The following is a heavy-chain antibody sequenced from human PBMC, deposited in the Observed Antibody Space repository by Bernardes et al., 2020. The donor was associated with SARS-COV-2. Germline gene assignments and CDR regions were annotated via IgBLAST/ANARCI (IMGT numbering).Heavy chain of an antibody. D-gene: IGHD3-22*01. CDR1: GYTLTNYG. CDR3: ARDTISMLVVVPDY. CDR2: TSGYNHKT. V-gene: IGHV1-18*04. J-gene: IGHJ4*02. Sequence: ASVKVSCKASGYTLTNYGISWVRQAPGQGLEWLGWTSGYNHKTFFAQKLQGRVTLTTDTSTTTAYMELRSLRTDDTALYYCARDTISMLVVVPDYWGQGTLVTVSS.